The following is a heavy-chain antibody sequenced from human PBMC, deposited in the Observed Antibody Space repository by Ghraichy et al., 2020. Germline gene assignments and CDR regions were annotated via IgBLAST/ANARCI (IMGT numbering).Heavy chain of an antibody. CDR2: IYYSGST. CDR1: GGSISSYY. D-gene: IGHD3-3*01. CDR3: ARSRWTNFWSGYYGFDY. J-gene: IGHJ4*02. V-gene: IGHV4-59*01. Sequence: SETLSLTCTVSGGSISSYYWSWIRQPPGKGLEWIGYIYYSGSTNYNPSLKSRVTISVDTSKNQFSLKLSSVTAADTAVYYCARSRWTNFWSGYYGFDYWGQGTLVTVSS.